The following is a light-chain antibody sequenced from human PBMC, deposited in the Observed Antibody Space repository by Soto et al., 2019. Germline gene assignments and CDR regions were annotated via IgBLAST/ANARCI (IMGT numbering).Light chain of an antibody. V-gene: IGKV3-20*01. Sequence: EIVLTQSTGTLSLSPGERATLSCRASQSVSSSYLAWYQQKPGQAPRLLIYGASSRATGIPDRFSGSGSGTDFTLTISRLEPEDFAVYYCQQYGRSPSTFGGGTKVEIK. J-gene: IGKJ4*01. CDR1: QSVSSSY. CDR2: GAS. CDR3: QQYGRSPST.